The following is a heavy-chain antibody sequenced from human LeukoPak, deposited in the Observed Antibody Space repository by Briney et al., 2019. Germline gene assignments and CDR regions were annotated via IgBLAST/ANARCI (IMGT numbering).Heavy chain of an antibody. CDR2: IYYSGST. J-gene: IGHJ4*02. D-gene: IGHD2-15*01. CDR3: ARQWKCSGGSCYSVFDY. Sequence: SETLSLTCTVSGGSISSYYWGWIRQPPGKGLEWIGSIYYSGSTYYNPSLQSRVTISVDTSKNQFSLKLSSVTAADTAVYYCARQWKCSGGSCYSVFDYWGQGTLVTVSS. CDR1: GGSISSYY. V-gene: IGHV4-39*01.